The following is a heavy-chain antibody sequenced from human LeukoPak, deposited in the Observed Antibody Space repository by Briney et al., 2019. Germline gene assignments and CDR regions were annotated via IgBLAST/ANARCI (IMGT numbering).Heavy chain of an antibody. CDR1: GGSFSGYY. V-gene: IGHV4-34*01. CDR3: ARGREADYYGSGSGNYFDY. D-gene: IGHD3-10*01. Sequence: SETLSLTCAVYGGSFSGYYWSWIRQSPGKGLEWIGEINHSGSTNYNPSLKSRVTISVDTSKNQFSLKLSSVTAADTAVYYCARGREADYYGSGSGNYFDYWGQGTLVTVSS. CDR2: INHSGST. J-gene: IGHJ4*02.